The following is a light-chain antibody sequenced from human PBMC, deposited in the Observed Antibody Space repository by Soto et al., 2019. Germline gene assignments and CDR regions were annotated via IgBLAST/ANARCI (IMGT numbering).Light chain of an antibody. CDR1: QSVSSD. V-gene: IGKV3-15*01. Sequence: EIVMTQSPATLSVSPGERATLSCRASQSVSSDLAWYHQKPGQPPRLLIYGASTRATGIPARFSGSGSGTEFTLTISSLQSEDFAVYYCQHYNNWPSWTFCQGTKVDIK. CDR2: GAS. CDR3: QHYNNWPSWT. J-gene: IGKJ1*01.